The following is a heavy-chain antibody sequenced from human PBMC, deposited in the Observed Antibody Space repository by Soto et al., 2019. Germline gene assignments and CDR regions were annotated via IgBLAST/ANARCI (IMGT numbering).Heavy chain of an antibody. V-gene: IGHV4-39*01. CDR3: ARVNLEWWMNYYFCGMDV. J-gene: IGHJ6*02. CDR2: IYYSGST. Sequence: QLQLQESGPGLVKPSETLSLTCTVSGGSISSSSYYWGWIRQPPGKGLEWIGSIYYSGSTYYNPSLKSRVTITVDTSKNQFSLKLSSVTAADTAVYYCARVNLEWWMNYYFCGMDVWGQGTTVTVSS. D-gene: IGHD3-3*01. CDR1: GGSISSSSYY.